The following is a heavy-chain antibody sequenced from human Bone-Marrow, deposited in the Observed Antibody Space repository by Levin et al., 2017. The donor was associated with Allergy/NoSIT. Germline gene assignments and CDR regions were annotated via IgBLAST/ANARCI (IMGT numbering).Heavy chain of an antibody. D-gene: IGHD3-22*01. CDR3: AKDMGAQTYYYDSSGYYYVTGYFDY. V-gene: IGHV3-9*01. CDR2: ISWNSGSI. CDR1: GFTFDDYA. Sequence: SLKISCAASGFTFDDYAMHWVRQAPGKGLEWVSGISWNSGSIGYADSVKGRFTISRDNAKNSLYLQMNSLRAEDTALYYCAKDMGAQTYYYDSSGYYYVTGYFDYWGQGTLVTVSS. J-gene: IGHJ4*02.